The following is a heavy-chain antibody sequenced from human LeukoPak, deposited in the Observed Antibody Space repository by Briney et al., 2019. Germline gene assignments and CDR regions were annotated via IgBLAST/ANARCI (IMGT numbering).Heavy chain of an antibody. J-gene: IGHJ4*02. CDR1: GGSISSNNW. V-gene: IGHV4-4*02. CDR2: IYHHGAT. D-gene: IGHD3-10*01. Sequence: SETLSLTCAVSGGSISSNNWWSWVRQPPGKGLEWIGEIYHHGATYYNPSLKSRVTISVDTSKKHFSLMLSSVTAADTAVYYCARLAAVSGFYYFDYWGQGTLVTVSS. CDR3: ARLAAVSGFYYFDY.